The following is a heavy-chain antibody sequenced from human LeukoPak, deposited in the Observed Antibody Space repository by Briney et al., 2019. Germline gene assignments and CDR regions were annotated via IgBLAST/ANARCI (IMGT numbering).Heavy chain of an antibody. CDR1: GYTFTGYY. CDR2: INPSGGST. V-gene: IGHV1-46*01. CDR3: ARDDESGSLCY. J-gene: IGHJ4*02. Sequence: ASVKVSCKASGYTFTGYYMHWVRQAPGQGLEWMGIINPSGGSTSYAQKFQGRVTMTRDMSTSTVYMELSSLRSEDTAVYYCARDDESGSLCYWGQGTLVTVSS. D-gene: IGHD1-26*01.